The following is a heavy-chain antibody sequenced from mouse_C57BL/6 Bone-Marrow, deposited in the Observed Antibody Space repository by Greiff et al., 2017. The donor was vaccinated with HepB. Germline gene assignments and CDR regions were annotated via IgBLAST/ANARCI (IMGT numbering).Heavy chain of an antibody. CDR3: ARRASLRSWCAY. V-gene: IGHV1-50*01. Sequence: VQLQQPGAEFVKPGASVKLSCKASGYTFTSYWMQWVKQRPGQGLEWIGEIDPSDSYINYNQKFKGKATLTVDTSSSTASMQRSSLTSEDSAVYYCARRASLRSWCAYWGQGTRVTVSA. D-gene: IGHD1-1*01. CDR1: GYTFTSYW. CDR2: IDPSDSYI. J-gene: IGHJ3*01.